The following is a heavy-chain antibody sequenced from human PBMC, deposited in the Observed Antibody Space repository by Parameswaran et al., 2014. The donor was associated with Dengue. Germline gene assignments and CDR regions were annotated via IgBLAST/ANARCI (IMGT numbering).Heavy chain of an antibody. CDR3: ARGEPLEATGFDY. V-gene: IGHV4-59*01. CDR2: IYYSGST. Sequence: WIRQPPGKGLEWIGYIYYSGSTNYNPSLKSRVTISVDTSKNQFSLKLSSVTAADTAVYYCARGEPLEATGFDYWGQGTLVTVSS. J-gene: IGHJ4*02. D-gene: IGHD1-26*01.